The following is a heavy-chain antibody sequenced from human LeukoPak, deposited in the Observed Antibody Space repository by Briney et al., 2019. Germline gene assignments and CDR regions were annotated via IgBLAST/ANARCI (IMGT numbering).Heavy chain of an antibody. D-gene: IGHD6-19*01. J-gene: IGHJ3*02. V-gene: IGHV3-7*01. CDR2: IGYVGGEK. CDR3: ARVDRIAVAGGAFDI. CDR1: GFTFNNYW. Sequence: GGSLRLSCVASGFTFNNYWMSWVRQAPGKGLEWVANIGYVGGEKYYVDSVKGRFTISRDNTKNSLFLQMNSLRVDDMAVYYCARVDRIAVAGGAFDIWGQGTMVTVSS.